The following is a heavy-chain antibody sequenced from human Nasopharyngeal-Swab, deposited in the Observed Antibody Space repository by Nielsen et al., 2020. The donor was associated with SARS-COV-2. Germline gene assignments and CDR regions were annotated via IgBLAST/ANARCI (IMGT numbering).Heavy chain of an antibody. J-gene: IGHJ4*02. Sequence: SETLSLTCTVSGGSISSYYWSWIRQPPGKGLEWIGEINHSGSTNYNPSLKSRVTISVDTSKNQFSLKLSSVTAADTAVYYCARGTHYDILTGCFDYWGQGTLVTVSS. CDR1: GGSISSYY. D-gene: IGHD3-9*01. CDR2: INHSGST. CDR3: ARGTHYDILTGCFDY. V-gene: IGHV4-34*01.